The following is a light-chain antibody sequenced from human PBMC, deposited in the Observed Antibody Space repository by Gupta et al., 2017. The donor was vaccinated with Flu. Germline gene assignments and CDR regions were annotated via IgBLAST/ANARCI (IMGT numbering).Light chain of an antibody. V-gene: IGLV1-40*01. Sequence: QSVLTQPPSVSGAPGQRVTISCPGSSSNIGAGYDVHWYQQLPGTAPKLLIYGNSNRPSGVPDRFSGSKSGTSASLAITGLQAEDEADYYCQSYDSSLSGPHWVFGGGTKLTVL. CDR1: SSNIGAGYD. J-gene: IGLJ3*02. CDR3: QSYDSSLSGPHWV. CDR2: GNS.